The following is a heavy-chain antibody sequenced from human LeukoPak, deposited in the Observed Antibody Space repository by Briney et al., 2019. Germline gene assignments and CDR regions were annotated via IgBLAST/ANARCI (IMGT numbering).Heavy chain of an antibody. Sequence: GASVKVSCKASGYRFSNYYMHWVRQAPGQGLEWMGIINPRGTTSSAQKLYGRVTMTRDMSTSTAYMELSSLRSEDTAVYYCARDLTTQSRREGIFDYWGQGTLVTVSS. J-gene: IGHJ4*02. V-gene: IGHV1-46*01. D-gene: IGHD1-1*01. CDR1: GYRFSNYY. CDR2: INPRGTT. CDR3: ARDLTTQSRREGIFDY.